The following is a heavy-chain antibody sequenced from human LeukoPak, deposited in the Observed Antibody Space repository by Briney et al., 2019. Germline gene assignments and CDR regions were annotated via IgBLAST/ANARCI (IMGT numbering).Heavy chain of an antibody. D-gene: IGHD2-2*01. Sequence: GGSLRLSCAASGFTVSSNYVNWVRQAPGKGLEWVSVMYSGGSTFYGDSVKGRFTISRDNSMNTLYLQMNSLRVDDTAVYYCAREQVVVGRGHYAMDVWGQGTTVTVSS. CDR3: AREQVVVGRGHYAMDV. V-gene: IGHV3-66*01. J-gene: IGHJ6*02. CDR2: MYSGGST. CDR1: GFTVSSNY.